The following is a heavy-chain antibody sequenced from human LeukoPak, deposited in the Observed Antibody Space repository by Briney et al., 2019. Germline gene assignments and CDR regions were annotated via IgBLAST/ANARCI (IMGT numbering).Heavy chain of an antibody. CDR1: GYTFTSYG. D-gene: IGHD2-2*01. V-gene: IGHV1-18*01. CDR2: ISAYNGNT. CDR3: ARDRRSPRDIVVVPASDY. Sequence: ASVKVSCKASGYTFTSYGISWVRQAPGQGLEWMGWISAYNGNTNYARKLQGRVTMTTDTSTSTAYMELRSLRSDDTAVYYCARDRRSPRDIVVVPASDYWGQGTLVTVSS. J-gene: IGHJ4*02.